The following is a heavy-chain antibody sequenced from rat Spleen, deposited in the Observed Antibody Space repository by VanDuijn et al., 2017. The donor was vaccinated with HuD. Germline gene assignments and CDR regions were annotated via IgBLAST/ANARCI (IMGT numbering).Heavy chain of an antibody. CDR1: GYSITSSYR. CDR2: INSAGST. V-gene: IGHV3-3*01. CDR3: ARQRGPSWFAY. D-gene: IGHD3-1*01. Sequence: EVQLQESGPGLVKPSQSLSLTCSVTGYSITSSYRWNWIRKFPGNKLEWMGYINSAGSTNYNPSLKSRISITRDTSKNQFFLQVNSVTTEDTATYYCARQRGPSWFAYWGQGSLVTVSS. J-gene: IGHJ3*01.